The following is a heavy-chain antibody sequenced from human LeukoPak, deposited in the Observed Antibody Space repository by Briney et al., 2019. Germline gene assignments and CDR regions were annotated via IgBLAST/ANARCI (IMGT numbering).Heavy chain of an antibody. V-gene: IGHV3-21*04. CDR2: ISSTSSYI. CDR3: ASTYYYDSSGYYRYDY. CDR1: GFTFSSSR. D-gene: IGHD3-22*01. J-gene: IGHJ4*02. Sequence: GGSLRLSCAASGFTFSSSRMNWVRQAPGKGLEWVSSISSTSSYIYYADSVKGRFTISRDNAKNSLYLQMNSLRSEDTAVYYCASTYYYDSSGYYRYDYWGQGTLVTVSS.